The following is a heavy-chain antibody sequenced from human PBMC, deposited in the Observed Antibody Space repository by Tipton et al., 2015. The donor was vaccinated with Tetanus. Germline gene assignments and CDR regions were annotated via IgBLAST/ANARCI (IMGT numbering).Heavy chain of an antibody. CDR1: GFTFSSYA. J-gene: IGHJ6*02. Sequence: GSLRLSCAASGFTFSSYAMSWVRQAPGKGLEWVSAISGSGGSTYYADSVKGRFTISRDNSKNTLYLQMNSLRAEDTAVYYCAKSIAAAGTEVFYYGMDVWGQGTTVTVSS. D-gene: IGHD6-13*01. V-gene: IGHV3-23*01. CDR2: ISGSGGST. CDR3: AKSIAAAGTEVFYYGMDV.